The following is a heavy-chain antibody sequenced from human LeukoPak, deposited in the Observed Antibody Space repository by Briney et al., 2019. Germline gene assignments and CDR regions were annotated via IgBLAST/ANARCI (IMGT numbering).Heavy chain of an antibody. J-gene: IGHJ4*02. CDR1: GFTFSDYA. D-gene: IGHD5-24*01. Sequence: GGSLRLSCAASGFTFSDYAMSWVRQAPGKGLEWVSAISGSASSTYHADSVKGRFTISRDNSKNTLYLQMNSLRAEDTAVYYCARRTRDGYNYFDYWGQGTLVTVSS. CDR3: ARRTRDGYNYFDY. CDR2: ISGSASST. V-gene: IGHV3-23*01.